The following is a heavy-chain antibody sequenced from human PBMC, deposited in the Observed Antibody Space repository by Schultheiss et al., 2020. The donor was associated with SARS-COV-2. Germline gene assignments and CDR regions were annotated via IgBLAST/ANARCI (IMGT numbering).Heavy chain of an antibody. V-gene: IGHV4-59*12. Sequence: SETLSLTCTVSGGSISSYYWSWIRQPPGKGLEWIGSIYYSGSTYYNPSLKSRVTMSVDTSKNQFSLKLSSVTAADTAVYYCARDGPSSGWYGYFDYWGQGTLVTVSS. CDR2: IYYSGST. D-gene: IGHD6-19*01. J-gene: IGHJ4*02. CDR3: ARDGPSSGWYGYFDY. CDR1: GGSISSYY.